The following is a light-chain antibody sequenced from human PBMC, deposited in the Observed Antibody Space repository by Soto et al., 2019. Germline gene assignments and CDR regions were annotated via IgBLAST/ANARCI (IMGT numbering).Light chain of an antibody. CDR1: ENVRTK. CDR3: QQRSNWPGT. CDR2: GAS. Sequence: IVMTKSPAVVSVSTGEAATLSCRASENVRTKVGWYQQKPGQAPRLLIYGASTRATGIPDRFSSSGSGTDFTLTISSLEPKDFAVYYCQQRSNWPGTFGQGTNVDIK. V-gene: IGKV3-15*01. J-gene: IGKJ1*01.